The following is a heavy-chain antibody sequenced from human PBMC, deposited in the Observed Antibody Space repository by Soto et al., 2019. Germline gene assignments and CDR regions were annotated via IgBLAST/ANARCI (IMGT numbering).Heavy chain of an antibody. D-gene: IGHD5-18*01. Sequence: SLRLSCAASGFTFSSYAMSWVRQAPGKGLEWVSAISGSGGSTYYADSVKGRFTISRDNSKNTLYLQMNSLRAEDTAVYYCAKYVDTAMVGTYYYYGMDVWGQGTTVTVSS. CDR2: ISGSGGST. V-gene: IGHV3-23*01. J-gene: IGHJ6*02. CDR1: GFTFSSYA. CDR3: AKYVDTAMVGTYYYYGMDV.